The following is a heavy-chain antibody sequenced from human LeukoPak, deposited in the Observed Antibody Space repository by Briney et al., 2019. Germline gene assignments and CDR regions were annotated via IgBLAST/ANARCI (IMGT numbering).Heavy chain of an antibody. J-gene: IGHJ6*03. CDR1: GYTFTTHY. D-gene: IGHD6-19*01. CDR3: ARVSGWYGGGYYYYYYYMDV. CDR2: INPNGGST. V-gene: IGHV1-46*01. Sequence: ASVKVSCKASGYTFTTHYMHWVRQAPGQGLEWMGIINPNGGSTSYAQKFQARVTMTRDMSTSTVYMELSSLRSEDTAVYYCARVSGWYGGGYYYYYYYMDVWGKGTTVTVSS.